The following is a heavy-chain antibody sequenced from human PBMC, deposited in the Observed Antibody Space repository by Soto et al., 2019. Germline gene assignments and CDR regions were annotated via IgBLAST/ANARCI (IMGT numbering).Heavy chain of an antibody. CDR1: GGSISSSSYY. D-gene: IGHD6-13*01. Sequence: PSETLSLTCTVSGGSISSSSYYWGWIRQPPGKGLEWIGSIYYSGSTYYNPSLKSRVTISVDTSKNQFSLKLSSVTAADTAVYYCASKGSSWSLNPYGMDVWGQGTTVTVSS. V-gene: IGHV4-39*01. CDR3: ASKGSSWSLNPYGMDV. J-gene: IGHJ6*02. CDR2: IYYSGST.